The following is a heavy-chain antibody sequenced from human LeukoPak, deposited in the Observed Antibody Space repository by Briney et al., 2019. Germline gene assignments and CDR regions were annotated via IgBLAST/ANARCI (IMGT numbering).Heavy chain of an antibody. CDR3: AKDDVPSNWGALGLFDY. CDR1: GFTFSSYS. J-gene: IGHJ4*02. D-gene: IGHD7-27*01. Sequence: GGSLRLSCAASGFTFSSYSMNWVRQAPGKGLEWVSSISRDSSYIYYADSVKGRFTIPRDNSKKTLYLQMNSLRAEDTAVYYCAKDDVPSNWGALGLFDYWGQGTLVTVSS. V-gene: IGHV3-21*04. CDR2: ISRDSSYI.